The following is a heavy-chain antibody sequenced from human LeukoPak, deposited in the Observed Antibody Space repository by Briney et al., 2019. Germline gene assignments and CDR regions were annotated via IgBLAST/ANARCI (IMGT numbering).Heavy chain of an antibody. CDR1: GYTFTSYG. J-gene: IGHJ4*02. V-gene: IGHV1-18*01. CDR2: ISAYNGNT. Sequence: GASVKVSCKASGYTFTSYGISWVRQAPGQGLEWMGWISAYNGNTNYAQKLQVRVTMTTDTSTSTAYMELRSLRSDDTAVYYCARDIVVVPAAMPGITGTIGYWGQGTLVTVSS. CDR3: ARDIVVVPAAMPGITGTIGY. D-gene: IGHD2-2*01.